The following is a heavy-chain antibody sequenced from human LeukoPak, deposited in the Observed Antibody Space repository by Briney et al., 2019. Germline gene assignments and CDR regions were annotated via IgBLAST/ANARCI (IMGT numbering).Heavy chain of an antibody. D-gene: IGHD6-13*01. CDR2: IDPNSGGT. CDR1: GYTFTGYY. J-gene: IGHJ4*02. CDR3: APTAAAENYYFDY. Sequence: GASVKVSCKTSGYTFTGYYMHWLRQAPGQGLEWMGWIDPNSGGTNYAQKFQGRVTMTRDTSITTAYMELSRLRSDDMAVYYCAPTAAAENYYFDYWGQGTLVTVSS. V-gene: IGHV1-2*02.